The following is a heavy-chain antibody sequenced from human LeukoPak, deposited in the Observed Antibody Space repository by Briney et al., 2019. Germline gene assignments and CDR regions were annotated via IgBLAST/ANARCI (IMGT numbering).Heavy chain of an antibody. CDR3: AREGGSSWSFDY. V-gene: IGHV4-34*01. D-gene: IGHD6-13*01. J-gene: IGHJ4*02. CDR1: GGSFSGYY. CDR2: ISHSGST. Sequence: SETLSLTCAVYGGSFSGYYWSWIRQPPGKGLEWIGEISHSGSTNYNPSLKSRVTISVDTSKNQFSLKLSSVTAADTAVYYCAREGGSSWSFDYWGQGTLVTVSS.